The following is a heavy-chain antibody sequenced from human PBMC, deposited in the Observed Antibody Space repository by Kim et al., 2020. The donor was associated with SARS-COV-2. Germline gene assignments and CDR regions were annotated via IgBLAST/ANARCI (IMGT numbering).Heavy chain of an antibody. D-gene: IGHD3-16*02. CDR3: ASREGHYDYVWGSYRGGLGV. Sequence: GGSLRLSCAASGFTFSSYSMNWVRQAPGKGLEWVSSISSSSSYIYYSDSVKGRFTISRDNAKNSLYLQMNSLRAEDTAVYYCASREGHYDYVWGSYRGGLGVWGQGTTVTVSS. CDR1: GFTFSSYS. V-gene: IGHV3-21*01. CDR2: ISSSSSYI. J-gene: IGHJ6*02.